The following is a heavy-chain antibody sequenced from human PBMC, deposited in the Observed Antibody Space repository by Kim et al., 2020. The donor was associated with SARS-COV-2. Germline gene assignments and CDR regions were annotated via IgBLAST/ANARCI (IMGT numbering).Heavy chain of an antibody. D-gene: IGHD3-9*01. CDR2: ISYDGSNK. CDR1: GFTFSSYG. V-gene: IGHV3-33*05. CDR3: ARDPGNFDWLGFDYYGMDV. J-gene: IGHJ6*02. Sequence: GGSLRLSCAASGFTFSSYGMHWVRQAPGKGLEWVAVISYDGSNKYYADSVKGRFTISRDNSKNTLYLQMNSLRAEDTAVYYCARDPGNFDWLGFDYYGMDVWGQGTTVTVSS.